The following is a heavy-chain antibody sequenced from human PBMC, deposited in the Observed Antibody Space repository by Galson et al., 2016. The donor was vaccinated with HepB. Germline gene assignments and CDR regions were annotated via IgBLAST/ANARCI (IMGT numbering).Heavy chain of an antibody. V-gene: IGHV3-48*02. J-gene: IGHJ4*02. CDR2: ITSIRSST. Sequence: SLRLSCAASGFTFSSYTMDWVRQAPGKGLEWVSYITSIRSSTFYADSVRGRFTISRDNGNNALSLQMDSLRDEDSAVYYCARRGSGYYEIDFWGQGTLVTVSS. D-gene: IGHD5-12*01. CDR1: GFTFSSYT. CDR3: ARRGSGYYEIDF.